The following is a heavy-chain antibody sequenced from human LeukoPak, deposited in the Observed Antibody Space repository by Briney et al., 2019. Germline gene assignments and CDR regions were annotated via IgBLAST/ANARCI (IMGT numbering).Heavy chain of an antibody. CDR2: INWNGGST. J-gene: IGHJ6*03. Sequence: GGSLRLSCAASGFTFDDYGMSWVRQAPGKGLEWVSGINWNGGSTGYADSVKGRFTISRDNAKNSLYLQMNSLRAEDTALYYCARGGWNDGYYYYYMDVWGKGTTVTVSS. CDR1: GFTFDDYG. V-gene: IGHV3-20*04. CDR3: ARGGWNDGYYYYYMDV. D-gene: IGHD1-1*01.